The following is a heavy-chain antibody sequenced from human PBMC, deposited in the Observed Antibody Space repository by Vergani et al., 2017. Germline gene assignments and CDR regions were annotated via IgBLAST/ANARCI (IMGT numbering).Heavy chain of an antibody. CDR3: ASSGSSSAVWFDP. J-gene: IGHJ5*02. Sequence: QLQLQESGPGLVKPSETLSLTCTVSGGSISSSSYYWGWIRQPPGKGLEWIGSIYYSGSTYYNPSLKSRVTISVDTAKNQFSLKLSSVTAADTAVYYCASSGSSSAVWFDPWGQGTLVTVSS. CDR1: GGSISSSSYY. CDR2: IYYSGST. D-gene: IGHD6-6*01. V-gene: IGHV4-39*01.